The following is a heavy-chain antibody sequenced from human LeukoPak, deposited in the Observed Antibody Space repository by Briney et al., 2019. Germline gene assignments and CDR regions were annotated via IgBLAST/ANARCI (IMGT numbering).Heavy chain of an antibody. D-gene: IGHD3-16*02. CDR1: GYTFTSYG. CDR2: IIPIFGTA. V-gene: IGHV1-69*13. J-gene: IGHJ4*02. CDR3: ARDGPSRGLRLGELSLDY. Sequence: ASVKVSCKASGYTFTSYGISWVRQAPGQGLEWMGGIIPIFGTANYAQKFQGRVTITADESTSTAYMELSSLRSEDTAVYYCARDGPSRGLRLGELSLDYWGQGTLVTVSS.